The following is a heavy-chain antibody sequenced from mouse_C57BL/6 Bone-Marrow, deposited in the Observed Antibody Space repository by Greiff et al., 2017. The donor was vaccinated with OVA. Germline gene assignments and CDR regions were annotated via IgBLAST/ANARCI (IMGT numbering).Heavy chain of an antibody. Sequence: VQLQQSGAELVRPGASVKLSCKASGYTFTDYYINWVKQRPGQGLEWIARIYPGSGNTYYNEKFKGKATLTAEKSSSTAYMQLSSLTSEDSAVYFCARGPRDYWGQGTTRTVSS. CDR1: GYTFTDYY. CDR2: IYPGSGNT. J-gene: IGHJ2*01. V-gene: IGHV1-76*01. D-gene: IGHD6-1*01. CDR3: ARGPRDY.